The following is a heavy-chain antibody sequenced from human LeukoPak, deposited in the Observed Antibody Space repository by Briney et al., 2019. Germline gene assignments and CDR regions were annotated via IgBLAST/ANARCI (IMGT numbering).Heavy chain of an antibody. Sequence: ASVKVSCKASGYTFTGSYMHWVPQAPGQGLEWMGWINPNSGGTNYAQKFQGRVTMTRDTSISTAYMELSRLRSDDTAVYYCARGTDRGDYFDYWGQGTLVTVSS. CDR1: GYTFTGSY. CDR3: ARGTDRGDYFDY. CDR2: INPNSGGT. J-gene: IGHJ4*02. V-gene: IGHV1-2*02.